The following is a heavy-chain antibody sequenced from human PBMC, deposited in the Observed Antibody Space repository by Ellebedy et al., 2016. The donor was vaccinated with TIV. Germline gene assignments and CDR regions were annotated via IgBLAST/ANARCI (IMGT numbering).Heavy chain of an antibody. V-gene: IGHV3-23*01. D-gene: IGHD6-19*01. CDR2: ISGSGGST. CDR1: GFTFSSYA. J-gene: IGHJ6*02. CDR3: AKARDSITVAGIGV. Sequence: GESLKISXAASGFTFSSYAMSWVRQAPGKGLEWVSAISGSGGSTYYADSVKGRFTISRDNSKNTLYLQLNSLRVEDTAVYYCAKARDSITVAGIGVWGQGTTVTVSS.